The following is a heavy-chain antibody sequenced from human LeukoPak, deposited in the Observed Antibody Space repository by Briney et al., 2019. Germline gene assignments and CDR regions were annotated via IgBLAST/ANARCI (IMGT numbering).Heavy chain of an antibody. D-gene: IGHD5-24*01. V-gene: IGHV1-2*02. J-gene: IGHJ6*02. CDR3: ARGSLMAFYGMDV. CDR2: INPNNGGT. CDR1: GYTFTGYY. Sequence: ASVKVSCKASGYTFTGYYMHWVRQAPGQGLEWMGWINPNNGGTNYAQKFQGRVTMTRDTSISTAYMELSRLRSDDTAVYYCARGSLMAFYGMDVWGQGTTVTVSS.